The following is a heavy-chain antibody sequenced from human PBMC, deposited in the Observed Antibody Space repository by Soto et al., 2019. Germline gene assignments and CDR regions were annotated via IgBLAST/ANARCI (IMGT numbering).Heavy chain of an antibody. CDR1: GYTFTGHY. D-gene: IGHD6-25*01. J-gene: IGHJ4*02. CDR3: AGALGGRRLDDS. CDR2: INPNSGDT. Sequence: QVQLVQSGAEVKKPGASVKVSCKASGYTFTGHYMEWVRQAPGQGLEWMGRINPNSGDTDYAQKFRGRVTMTRDTSISTAYMELTRLRYDDTAVYVCAGALGGRRLDDSGGQGTLVTVTS. V-gene: IGHV1-2*06.